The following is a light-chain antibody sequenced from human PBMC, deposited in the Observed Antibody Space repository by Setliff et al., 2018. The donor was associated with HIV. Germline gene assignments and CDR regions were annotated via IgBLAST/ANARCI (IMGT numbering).Light chain of an antibody. CDR2: DVT. CDR3: QSYDRSLSGCV. V-gene: IGLV2-11*01. CDR1: SSDVGAYNY. J-gene: IGLJ1*01. Sequence: QSVLTQPASVSGSPGQSVTFSCTGSSSDVGAYNYVSWYQQHPGKAPKLMIYDVTRRPSGVPDRFSGSKSGNTASLTISGLQAEDEADYYCQSYDRSLSGCVFGTGTKVTVL.